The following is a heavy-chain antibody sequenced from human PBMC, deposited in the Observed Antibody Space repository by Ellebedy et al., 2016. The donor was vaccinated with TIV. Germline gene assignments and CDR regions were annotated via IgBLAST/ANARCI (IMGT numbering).Heavy chain of an antibody. CDR3: VRAPPGCWGADCHPLGGTFDI. D-gene: IGHD2-21*02. CDR2: MSYDGNNK. Sequence: PGGSLRLSCAVSGFTFSSHAVHWVRQAPGKGLEWLAAMSYDGNNKYYADSEKGRLTISRDNSRSTLSLQINSLKAEDTAVYYCVRAPPGCWGADCHPLGGTFDIWGRGTMVTVSA. V-gene: IGHV3-30-3*01. CDR1: GFTFSSHA. J-gene: IGHJ3*02.